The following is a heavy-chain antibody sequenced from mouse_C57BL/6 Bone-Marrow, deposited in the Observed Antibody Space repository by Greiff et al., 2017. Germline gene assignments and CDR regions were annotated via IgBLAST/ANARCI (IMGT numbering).Heavy chain of an antibody. Sequence: VQLQQSGAELVKPGASVKLSCKASGYTFTSYWMHWVKQRPGQGLEWIGMIHPNSGSTNYNEKFKSKATLTVDKSSSTAYMQLSSLTSEDSAVYDCARSSYYGSSWCAYWGQGTLVTVSA. CDR2: IHPNSGST. D-gene: IGHD1-1*01. CDR3: ARSSYYGSSWCAY. J-gene: IGHJ3*01. V-gene: IGHV1-64*01. CDR1: GYTFTSYW.